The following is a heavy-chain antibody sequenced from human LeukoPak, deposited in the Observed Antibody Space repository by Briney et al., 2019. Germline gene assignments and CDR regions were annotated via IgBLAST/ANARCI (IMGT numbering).Heavy chain of an antibody. D-gene: IGHD3-9*01. V-gene: IGHV1-18*01. CDR1: GYTFTSYG. Sequence: ASVKVSCKASGYTFTSYGISWVRQAPGQGLEWMGWISAYNGNTNYAPKLQGRVTMTTDTSTGTAYTELRSLRSDDTAVYYCARVRQDDILTGYPYYFDYWGQGTLVTVSS. CDR2: ISAYNGNT. CDR3: ARVRQDDILTGYPYYFDY. J-gene: IGHJ4*02.